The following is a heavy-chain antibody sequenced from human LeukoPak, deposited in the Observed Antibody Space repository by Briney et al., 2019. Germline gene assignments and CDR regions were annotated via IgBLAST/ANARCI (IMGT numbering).Heavy chain of an antibody. Sequence: GGSLRLSCSASGFTFSIYAMSWVRQAPGKGLKWVSGISGSAGSSGGSTSYADSVKGRFTISRDNSKNTLYLQMNSLRVEDTAVYYCAKKYSTGLDPWGQGTLVTVSS. D-gene: IGHD1-26*01. CDR3: AKKYSTGLDP. J-gene: IGHJ5*02. V-gene: IGHV3-23*01. CDR2: ISGSAGSSGGST. CDR1: GFTFSIYA.